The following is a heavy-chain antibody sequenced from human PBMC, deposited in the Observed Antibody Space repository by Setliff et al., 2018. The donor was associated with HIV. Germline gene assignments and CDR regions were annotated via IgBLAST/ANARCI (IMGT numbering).Heavy chain of an antibody. Sequence: PGESLKISCKGSGYSFTSYWIGWVRQMPGKGLEWMGIIYPGDSDTRYSPSFQGQVTISADKSISTAYLQWSSLKASDTAMYYCARQNCSSTSCCYNWFDPWGQGTLVTVSS. CDR2: IYPGDSDT. J-gene: IGHJ5*02. CDR3: ARQNCSSTSCCYNWFDP. V-gene: IGHV5-51*01. D-gene: IGHD2-2*01. CDR1: GYSFTSYW.